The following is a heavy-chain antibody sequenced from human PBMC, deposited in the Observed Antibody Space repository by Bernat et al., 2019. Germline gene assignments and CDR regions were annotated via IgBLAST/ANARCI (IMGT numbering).Heavy chain of an antibody. CDR1: GASVSNNY. J-gene: IGHJ5*02. V-gene: IGHV3-53*05. CDR2: PYSSGNT. CDR3: AFDIGPTDPGWFEP. D-gene: IGHD3-9*01. Sequence: EVQLVETGGDLIQPGGSLKISCAVSGASVSNNYMSWARQAPGKGLEWVSVPYSSGNTHYADSVMGRFTISRDDSKNTLYHQMNSLRVEDTAVYCCAFDIGPTDPGWFEPWGQGTLVTVSS.